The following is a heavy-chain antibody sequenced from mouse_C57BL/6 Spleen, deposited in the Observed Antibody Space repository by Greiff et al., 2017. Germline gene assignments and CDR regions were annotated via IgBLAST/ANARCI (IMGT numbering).Heavy chain of an antibody. Sequence: VQRVESGPELVKPGASVKISCKASGYAFSSSWMNWVKQRPGKGLEWIGRIYPGDGDTNYNGKFKGKATLTADKSSSTAYMQLSSLTSEDSAVYFCARRGLTGTSYFDVWGTGTTVTVSS. J-gene: IGHJ1*03. D-gene: IGHD4-1*01. CDR3: ARRGLTGTSYFDV. V-gene: IGHV1-82*01. CDR1: GYAFSSSW. CDR2: IYPGDGDT.